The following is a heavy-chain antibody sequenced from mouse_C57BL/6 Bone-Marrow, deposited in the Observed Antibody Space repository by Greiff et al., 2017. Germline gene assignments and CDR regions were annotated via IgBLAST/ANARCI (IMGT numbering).Heavy chain of an antibody. CDR1: GYTFTSYW. D-gene: IGHD1-2*01. CDR2: IHPNSGST. V-gene: IGHV1-64*01. CDR3: ARKGCYGPGVYFDY. J-gene: IGHJ2*01. Sequence: QVQLQQPGAELVKPGASVKLSCKASGYTFTSYWMHWVKQRPGQGLEWIGMIHPNSGSTNYNEKFKSKATLTVDKSSSTAYMQLSSLTSEDSAVYYFARKGCYGPGVYFDYWGQGTTLTVSS.